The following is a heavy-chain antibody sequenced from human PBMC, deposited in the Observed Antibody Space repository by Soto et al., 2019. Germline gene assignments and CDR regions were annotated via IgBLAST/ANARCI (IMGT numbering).Heavy chain of an antibody. CDR1: GFTFINYA. CDR2: ISGGGEAA. V-gene: IGHV3-23*01. CDR3: ARKILGSTTRPNYWYFDL. Sequence: EVQVLESGGGLVQPGGSLRLSCAGSGFTFINYAMNWVRQAPGKGLEWVSSISGGGEAAFFPDSVRGRFTISRDNSKNTVTLQMNSLGGDDTAVYYCARKILGSTTRPNYWYFDLWGRGTLVTVSS. D-gene: IGHD7-27*01. J-gene: IGHJ2*01.